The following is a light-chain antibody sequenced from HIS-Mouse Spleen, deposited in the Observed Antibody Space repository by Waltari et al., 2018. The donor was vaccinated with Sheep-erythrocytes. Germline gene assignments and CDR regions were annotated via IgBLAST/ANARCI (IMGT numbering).Light chain of an antibody. CDR3: QQYNSSLT. CDR1: QSISSW. J-gene: IGKJ3*01. Sequence: DLQMTQSPSTLSASVGDRVTITCRASQSISSWLAWYQQKPGKAPKLLIYKASSLESGVPSRFSGSGSGTEFTLTISSLQPDDFATYYCQQYNSSLTFGPGTKVDIK. CDR2: KAS. V-gene: IGKV1-5*03.